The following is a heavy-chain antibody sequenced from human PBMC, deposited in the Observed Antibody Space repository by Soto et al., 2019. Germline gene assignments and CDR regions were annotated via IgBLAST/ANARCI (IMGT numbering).Heavy chain of an antibody. D-gene: IGHD6-13*01. CDR1: GFTFSSYA. Sequence: GGSLRLSCAASGFTFSSYARSWVRQAPGKGLEWVSAISGSGGSTYYADSVKGRFTISRDNSKNTLYLQMNSLRAEDTAVYYCAKDHLRGAAAKRYFDYWGQGTLVTVYS. J-gene: IGHJ4*02. V-gene: IGHV3-23*01. CDR3: AKDHLRGAAAKRYFDY. CDR2: ISGSGGST.